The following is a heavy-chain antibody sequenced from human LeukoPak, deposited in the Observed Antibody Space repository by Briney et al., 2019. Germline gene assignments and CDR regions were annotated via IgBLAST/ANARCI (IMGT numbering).Heavy chain of an antibody. Sequence: SETLSLTCTVSGGSISSYYWSWIRQPPGKGLEWIGYIYHSGSTYYNPSLKSRVTISVDRSKNQFSLKLSSVTAADTAVYYCARKSSGYYYFDYWGQGTLVTVSS. V-gene: IGHV4-59*12. CDR1: GGSISSYY. D-gene: IGHD3-22*01. CDR2: IYHSGST. J-gene: IGHJ4*02. CDR3: ARKSSGYYYFDY.